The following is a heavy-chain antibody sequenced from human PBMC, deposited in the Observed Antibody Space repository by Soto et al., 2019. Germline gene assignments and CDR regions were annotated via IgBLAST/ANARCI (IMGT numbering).Heavy chain of an antibody. CDR2: IKQDGSEK. V-gene: IGHV3-7*01. J-gene: IGHJ6*02. CDR3: AVLGSIGRRMYYYYYYGMDV. D-gene: IGHD2-15*01. Sequence: PGGSLRLSCAASGFTFSSYWMSWVRQAPGKGLEWVANIKQDGSEKYYVDSVKGRFTISRDNAKNSLYLQMNSLRAEDTAVYYCAVLGSIGRRMYYYYYYGMDVWGQGTTVTVSS. CDR1: GFTFSSYW.